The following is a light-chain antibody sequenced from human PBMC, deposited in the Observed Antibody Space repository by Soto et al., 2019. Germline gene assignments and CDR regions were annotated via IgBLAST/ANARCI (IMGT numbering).Light chain of an antibody. J-gene: IGLJ1*01. CDR3: QSYDSTLSARYV. V-gene: IGLV1-40*01. CDR2: GNT. Sequence: QAVVTQPPSVSGAPGQRVTISCTGSNSNIGAGYDVHWYQQLLGAVPKLLIYGNTNRPSGVPDRFSGTKSGTSASLAITGLQAEDEGDYYCQSYDSTLSARYVFGTGTKLTVL. CDR1: NSNIGAGYD.